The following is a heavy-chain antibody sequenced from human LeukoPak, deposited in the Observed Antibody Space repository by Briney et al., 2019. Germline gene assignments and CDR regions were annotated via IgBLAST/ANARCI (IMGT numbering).Heavy chain of an antibody. J-gene: IGHJ6*02. Sequence: SETLSLTWTVSGGSISSYYWSWIRQPAGKGLEWIGRIYTSGSTNYNPSLKSRVTMSVDTSKNQFSLKLSSVTAADTAVYYCARDGRLTANYGMDVWGQGTTVTVSS. CDR2: IYTSGST. CDR1: GGSISSYY. V-gene: IGHV4-4*07. CDR3: ARDGRLTANYGMDV. D-gene: IGHD1-26*01.